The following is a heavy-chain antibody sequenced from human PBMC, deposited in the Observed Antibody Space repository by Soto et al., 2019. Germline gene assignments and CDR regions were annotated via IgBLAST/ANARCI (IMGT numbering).Heavy chain of an antibody. Sequence: ASVKVSCKASGFTFVGSAVRWVRQARGQRPEWIGWILVGTGNANYAQNFQGRITITRDLSTTAAYMELSSLTSEDTAVYYCAADGGYCSRGSCYPGYWGQGTLVTVSS. V-gene: IGHV1-58*01. CDR3: AADGGYCSRGSCYPGY. D-gene: IGHD2-15*01. J-gene: IGHJ4*02. CDR2: ILVGTGNA. CDR1: GFTFVGSA.